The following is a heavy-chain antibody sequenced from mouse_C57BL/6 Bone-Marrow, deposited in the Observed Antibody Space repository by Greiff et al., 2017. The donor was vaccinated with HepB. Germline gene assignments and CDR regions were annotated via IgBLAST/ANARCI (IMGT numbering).Heavy chain of an antibody. J-gene: IGHJ3*01. D-gene: IGHD2-1*01. CDR2: SRNKANDYTT. Sequence: EVMLVESGGGLVQSGRSLRLSCATSGFTFSDFYMEWVRQAPGKGLEWIAASRNKANDYTTEYSESVKGRFIVSRDTSQSNLYLQMNAVGAEDTAIYYCARDGNGIPVAYWGQGTLVTVSA. CDR3: ARDGNGIPVAY. CDR1: GFTFSDFY. V-gene: IGHV7-1*01.